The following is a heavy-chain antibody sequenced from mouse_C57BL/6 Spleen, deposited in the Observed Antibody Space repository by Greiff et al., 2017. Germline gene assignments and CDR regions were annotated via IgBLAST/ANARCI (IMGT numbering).Heavy chain of an antibody. CDR1: GFTFSDYG. D-gene: IGHD2-10*01. CDR2: ISSGSSTI. CDR3: ARTSYGNYKNWYFDV. Sequence: EVQGVESGGGLVKPGGSLKLSCAASGFTFSDYGMHWVRQAPEKGLEWVAYISSGSSTIYYADTVKGRFTISRDNAKNTLFLQMTSLRSEDTAMYYCARTSYGNYKNWYFDVWGTGTTVTVSS. J-gene: IGHJ1*03. V-gene: IGHV5-17*01.